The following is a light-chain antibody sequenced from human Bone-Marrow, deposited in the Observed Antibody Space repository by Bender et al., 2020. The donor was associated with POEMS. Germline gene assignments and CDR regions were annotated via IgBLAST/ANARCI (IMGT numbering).Light chain of an antibody. J-gene: IGLJ2*01. CDR2: EGS. CDR3: CAYTGTSTLVV. CDR1: TTDVVSSDL. Sequence: QSALAQPASVSGSPGQSITISCTGTTTDVVSSDLVSWYQQHPGKAPNLMIYEGSKRPSGVSNRFSGSKSGNTASLTISGLQAEDEADYYCCAYTGTSTLVVFGGGTRLTVL. V-gene: IGLV2-23*01.